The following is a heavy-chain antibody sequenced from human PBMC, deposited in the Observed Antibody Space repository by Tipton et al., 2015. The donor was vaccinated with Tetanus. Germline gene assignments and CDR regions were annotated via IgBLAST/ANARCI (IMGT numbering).Heavy chain of an antibody. CDR1: GYTLTNYG. CDR3: ARLVKQWLVPEDY. J-gene: IGHJ4*02. D-gene: IGHD5-12*01. Sequence: VQLVQSGAEVKQPGASVKVSCKASGYTLTNYGINWVRQAPGQGLEWMGWDSGHSGNTVSARKVQSRVTMTTDTSTNTAYLELRSLRSDDTAVYFCARLVKQWLVPEDYWGQGTLVIVS. V-gene: IGHV1-18*01. CDR2: DSGHSGNT.